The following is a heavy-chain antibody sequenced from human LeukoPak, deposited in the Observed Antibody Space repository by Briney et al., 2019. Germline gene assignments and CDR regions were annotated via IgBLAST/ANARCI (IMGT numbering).Heavy chain of an antibody. J-gene: IGHJ4*02. D-gene: IGHD6-19*01. Sequence: PGESLKISCKGSGYSFTSYWIGWVRQAPGQRLEWMGWINAGNGNTKYSQKFQGRVTITRDTSASTAYMELSSLRSEDTAVYYCARVLIAVAGYYFDYWGQGTLVTVSS. V-gene: IGHV1-3*01. CDR3: ARVLIAVAGYYFDY. CDR1: GYSFTSYW. CDR2: INAGNGNT.